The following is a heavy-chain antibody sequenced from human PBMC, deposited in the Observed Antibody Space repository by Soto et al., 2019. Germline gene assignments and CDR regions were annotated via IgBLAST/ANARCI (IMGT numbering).Heavy chain of an antibody. CDR3: ARTDPRLQDRSGYYFLDGMDV. CDR1: GYTFTSYG. CDR2: ISAYNGNT. D-gene: IGHD3-22*01. V-gene: IGHV1-18*04. J-gene: IGHJ6*02. Sequence: ASVKVSCKASGYTFTSYGISWVRQAPGQGLEWMGWISAYNGNTNYAQKLQGRVTMTTDTSTSTAYMELRSLRSDDTAVYYCARTDPRLQDRSGYYFLDGMDVWGQGTTVTVS.